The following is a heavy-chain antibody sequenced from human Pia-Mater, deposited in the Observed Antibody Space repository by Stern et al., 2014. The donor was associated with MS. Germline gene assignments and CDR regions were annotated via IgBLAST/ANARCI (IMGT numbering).Heavy chain of an antibody. V-gene: IGHV1-18*01. Sequence: DQLVESGTEVKKPGASVKVSCKTSGFTFTGYGITWVRQAPGQGLEWMGWISAYNGNTKYAQRFQDRVTMTTDTSTSTAYMELRSLRSDDTAVYYCAREGGITGKTKSDSWGQGTLVSVSS. J-gene: IGHJ4*02. CDR1: GFTFTGYG. CDR3: AREGGITGKTKSDS. D-gene: IGHD1/OR15-1a*01. CDR2: ISAYNGNT.